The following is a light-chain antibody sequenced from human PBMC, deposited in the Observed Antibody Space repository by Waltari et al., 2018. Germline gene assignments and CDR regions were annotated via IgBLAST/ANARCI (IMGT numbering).Light chain of an antibody. Sequence: QSVLTQPPSVSAAPAQKVTISSPGLISHMGNHFVSWYHPLPGTAPKPPIYDDNKRPSGIPDRFSGSKSGTSATLGITGLQTGDEADYYCGTWDSSLSAGVFGGGTKLTVL. J-gene: IGLJ3*02. CDR3: GTWDSSLSAGV. CDR2: DDN. V-gene: IGLV1-51*01. CDR1: ISHMGNHF.